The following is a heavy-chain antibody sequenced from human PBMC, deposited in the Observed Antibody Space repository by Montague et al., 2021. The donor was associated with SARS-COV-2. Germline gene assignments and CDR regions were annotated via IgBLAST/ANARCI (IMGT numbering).Heavy chain of an antibody. CDR2: ISYDVSNK. D-gene: IGHD2-2*01. V-gene: IGHV3-30*18. CDR3: AKDQGDCSSSRCFRGWTYYYYGMDV. CDR1: GFTFSSYG. J-gene: IGHJ6*02. Sequence: SLRLSCAASGFTFSSYGIHWVRQAPGKGLEWVAVISYDVSNKHXXXSXXXRFXISRDNSKNTLYLQMNSLRAEDTAVYYCAKDQGDCSSSRCFRGWTYYYYGMDVWGQGTTVTVSS.